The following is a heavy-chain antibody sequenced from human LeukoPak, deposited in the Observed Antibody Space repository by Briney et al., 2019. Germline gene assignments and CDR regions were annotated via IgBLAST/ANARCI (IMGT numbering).Heavy chain of an antibody. Sequence: SETLSLTCTVSGGSVSSGSYYWSWIRQPPGKGLEWIGYIYYSGSTNYNPSLKSRVTISVDTSKNQFSLKLSSVTAADTAVYYCAREGGATFDYWGQGTLVTASS. V-gene: IGHV4-61*01. D-gene: IGHD1-26*01. CDR3: AREGGATFDY. J-gene: IGHJ4*02. CDR2: IYYSGST. CDR1: GGSVSSGSYY.